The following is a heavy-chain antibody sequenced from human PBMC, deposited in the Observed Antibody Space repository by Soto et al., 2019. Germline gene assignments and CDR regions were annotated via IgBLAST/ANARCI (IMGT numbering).Heavy chain of an antibody. D-gene: IGHD3-16*01. CDR3: AMVDVYVTPSPQDV. CDR1: GYSFTRYG. J-gene: IGHJ6*02. Sequence: QVQLVQSRAEVKNPGASVKVSCEASGYSFTRYGIAWARQAPGQGLEWMGWINTYNGNTNYVQNLQGRGTLTTDTSTITAYMEFTSLRSNDPAIDYCAMVDVYVTPSPQDVWGQGTTVIVSS. CDR2: INTYNGNT. V-gene: IGHV1-18*01.